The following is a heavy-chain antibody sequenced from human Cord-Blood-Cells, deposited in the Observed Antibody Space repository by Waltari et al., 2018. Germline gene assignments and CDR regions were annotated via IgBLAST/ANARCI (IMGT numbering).Heavy chain of an antibody. CDR1: GFTFSSLA. V-gene: IGHV3-23*01. CDR3: AKGGDFWSGPFDY. CDR2: ISGSGGST. J-gene: IGHJ4*02. D-gene: IGHD3-3*01. Sequence: EVQLLESGGGLVQPGGSLGLPCEASGFTFSSLALNWFLQAPGKGLEWVSAISGSGGSTYYADSVKGRFTISRDNSKNTLYLQMNSLRAEDTAVYYCAKGGDFWSGPFDYWGQGTLVTVSS.